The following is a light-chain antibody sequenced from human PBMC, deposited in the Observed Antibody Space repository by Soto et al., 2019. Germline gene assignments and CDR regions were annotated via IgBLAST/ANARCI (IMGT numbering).Light chain of an antibody. J-gene: IGKJ4*01. Sequence: EIVLTQSPGTLSLSPGERATLSCRASQSVSSSYLAWYQQKPGHAPRLLIYGASSRATGIPDRFSGGGSGTDFTLTISRLEPEDFAVYYCQQFSSYPLTFGGGTKVDIK. CDR3: QQFSSYPLT. CDR2: GAS. V-gene: IGKV3-20*01. CDR1: QSVSSSY.